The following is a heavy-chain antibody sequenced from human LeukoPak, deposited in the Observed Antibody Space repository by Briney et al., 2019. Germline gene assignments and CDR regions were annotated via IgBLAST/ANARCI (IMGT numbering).Heavy chain of an antibody. D-gene: IGHD5-18*01. CDR1: GYTFTGYY. Sequence: GASVKVSCKASGYTFTGYYMHWVRQAPGQGLEWVGWINPNSGGTNYAQKFQGRVTMTRDTSISTAYMELSRLRSDDTAVYYCARGGYSYGYDFDHWGQGTLVTVSS. V-gene: IGHV1-2*02. J-gene: IGHJ4*02. CDR2: INPNSGGT. CDR3: ARGGYSYGYDFDH.